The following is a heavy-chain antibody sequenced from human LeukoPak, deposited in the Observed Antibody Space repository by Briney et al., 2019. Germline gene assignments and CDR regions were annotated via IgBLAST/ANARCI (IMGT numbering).Heavy chain of an antibody. Sequence: ATLSLTGTACGASISGNNYNWHWTMPPPGKGLEWIGYTNYIGSTDYKPYLKSRVTISVDSSKYQLSLKLNSVTAADTALYYCARRSANWFVPWGQGTLVTVSS. J-gene: IGHJ5*02. CDR1: GASISGNNYN. V-gene: IGHV4-61*01. CDR3: ARRSANWFVP. CDR2: TNYIGST.